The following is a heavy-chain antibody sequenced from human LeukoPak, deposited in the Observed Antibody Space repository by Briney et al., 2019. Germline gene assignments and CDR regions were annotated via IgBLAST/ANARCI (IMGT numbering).Heavy chain of an antibody. V-gene: IGHV3-21*01. CDR3: ARDAYDSSGLDY. CDR1: GFTFSSYS. J-gene: IGHJ4*02. D-gene: IGHD3-22*01. CDR2: ISSSSSYI. Sequence: PGRSLRLSCAASGFTFSSYSMNWVRQAPGKGLEWVSSISSSSSYIYYADSVKGRFTISRDNAKNSLYLQMNSLRAEDTAVYYCARDAYDSSGLDYWGQGTLVTVSS.